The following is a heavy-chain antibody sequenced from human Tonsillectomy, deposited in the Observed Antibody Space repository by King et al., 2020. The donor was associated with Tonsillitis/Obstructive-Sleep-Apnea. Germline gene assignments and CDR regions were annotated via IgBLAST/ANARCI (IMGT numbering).Heavy chain of an antibody. D-gene: IGHD3-10*01. Sequence: VQLVESGGGLVQPGRSLRLSCAASGFTFDDYAMHWVRQVPGKGLEWVAGIIWNSANIVYADSVKGRFTISRDNAKNSLYLQMNSLRAEDTALYYCAKDGERGPYYNFYFMDVWGKGTTVTVSS. V-gene: IGHV3-9*01. CDR2: IIWNSANI. CDR1: GFTFDDYA. J-gene: IGHJ6*03. CDR3: AKDGERGPYYNFYFMDV.